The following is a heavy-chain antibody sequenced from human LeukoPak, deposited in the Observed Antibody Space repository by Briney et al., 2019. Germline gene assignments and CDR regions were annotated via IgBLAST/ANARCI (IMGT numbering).Heavy chain of an antibody. V-gene: IGHV3-21*01. CDR3: AVYYGSGSYSHPYYYMDV. CDR2: ISSRSSYI. Sequence: GGSLRLSCAASGFTFSSYSMNWVRQAPGKGLEWVSSISSRSSYIYYADSVKGRFTISRDNAKNSLYLQMNSLRAEDTAVYYCAVYYGSGSYSHPYYYMDVWGKGTTVTISS. D-gene: IGHD3-10*01. J-gene: IGHJ6*03. CDR1: GFTFSSYS.